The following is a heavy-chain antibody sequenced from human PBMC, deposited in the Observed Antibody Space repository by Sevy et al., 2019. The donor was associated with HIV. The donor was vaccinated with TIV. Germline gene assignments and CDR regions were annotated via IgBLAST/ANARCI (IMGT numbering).Heavy chain of an antibody. Sequence: GGSLRLSCAASGFTFSNAWMSWVRQAPGKGLEWVGRIKSKTDGGTTDYAAPVKGRFTISRDDSKKTLYLKMNSLKTEDTAVYYCTTDWRGYCSGGSCYSTADYYGMDVWGQGTTVTVSS. CDR2: IKSKTDGGTT. D-gene: IGHD2-15*01. CDR1: GFTFSNAW. J-gene: IGHJ6*02. CDR3: TTDWRGYCSGGSCYSTADYYGMDV. V-gene: IGHV3-15*01.